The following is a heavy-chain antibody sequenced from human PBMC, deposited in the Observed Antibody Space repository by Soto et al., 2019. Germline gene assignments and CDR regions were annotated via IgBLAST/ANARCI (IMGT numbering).Heavy chain of an antibody. J-gene: IGHJ4*02. Sequence: QVQLQESGPGLVKPSGTLSLTCVVSGGSISSSNWWRWVRQPPGKGLGWIGEIYHSGRTNYNPSLKSRVTLSLDKSQHPFSLKLSSVTAADTAVYYCARLRTYDLMAAPDYWGQGTLVTVSS. CDR1: GGSISSSNW. V-gene: IGHV4-4*02. CDR2: IYHSGRT. CDR3: ARLRTYDLMAAPDY. D-gene: IGHD3-22*01.